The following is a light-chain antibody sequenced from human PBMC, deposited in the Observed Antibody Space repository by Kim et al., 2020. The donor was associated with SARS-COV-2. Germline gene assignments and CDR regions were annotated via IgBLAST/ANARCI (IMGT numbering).Light chain of an antibody. CDR3: QQYYTTPWS. V-gene: IGKV4-1*01. CDR1: QSVLYSSNNKNY. CDR2: WAS. J-gene: IGKJ1*01. Sequence: DIVMTQSPDSLAVSLGERATINCKSSQSVLYSSNNKNYLVWYQQKPGQPPKLLIYWASTRASGVPDRFSGSGSGTDFTLTISSLQAEDVAVYYCQQYYTTPWSFGQGTKVDIK.